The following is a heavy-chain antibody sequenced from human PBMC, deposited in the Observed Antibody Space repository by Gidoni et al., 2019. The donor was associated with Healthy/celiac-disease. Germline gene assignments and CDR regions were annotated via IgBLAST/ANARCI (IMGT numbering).Heavy chain of an antibody. D-gene: IGHD3-9*01. Sequence: QLQLQESGPGLVKPSETLSLTCTVSGGSISSISYYWGWIRQPPGKGLEWIGSSYYSGSTYYNPSLKSRVTISVDTSKNQFSLKLSSVTAADTAVYYCATRIPMYYDILTGTVRDGGPGSAFDIWGQGTMVTVSS. V-gene: IGHV4-39*01. J-gene: IGHJ3*02. CDR3: ATRIPMYYDILTGTVRDGGPGSAFDI. CDR1: GGSISSISYY. CDR2: SYYSGST.